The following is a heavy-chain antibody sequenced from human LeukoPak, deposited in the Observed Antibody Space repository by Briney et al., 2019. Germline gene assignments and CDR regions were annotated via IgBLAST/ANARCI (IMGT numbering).Heavy chain of an antibody. J-gene: IGHJ5*02. CDR1: GGSISDYY. D-gene: IGHD6-13*01. Sequence: PSETLSLTCTVSGGSISDYYWSWIRQPAGKGLDWIGRIYTSGSTNYNPSLKSRVTISVDTSKKQFSLKLSSVTAADTAVYYCARDVGEGIAAADDWFDPWGQGTLVTVSS. CDR2: IYTSGST. V-gene: IGHV4-4*07. CDR3: ARDVGEGIAAADDWFDP.